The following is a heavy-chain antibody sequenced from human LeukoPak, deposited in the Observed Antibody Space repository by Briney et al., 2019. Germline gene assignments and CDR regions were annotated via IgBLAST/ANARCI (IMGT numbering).Heavy chain of an antibody. J-gene: IGHJ4*02. CDR2: INSDGSST. CDR1: GFTVSSYS. Sequence: PGGSLRLSCAASGFTVSSYSMNWVRQAPGKGLVWVSRINSDGSSTSYADSVKGRFTISRDNAKNTLYLQMNSLRAEDTAVYYCARDHWFGELLGYWGQGTLVTVSS. CDR3: ARDHWFGELLGY. D-gene: IGHD3-10*01. V-gene: IGHV3-74*01.